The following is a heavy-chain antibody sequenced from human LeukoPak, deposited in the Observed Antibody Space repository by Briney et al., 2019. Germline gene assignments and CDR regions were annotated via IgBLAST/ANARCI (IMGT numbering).Heavy chain of an antibody. V-gene: IGHV4-38-2*02. CDR1: GYSISSGYY. D-gene: IGHD3-22*01. CDR2: IT. Sequence: KPSKTLSLTCTVSGYSISSGYYWGWIRQPPGKGLEWIGSITYYNPSLKSRVTISVDTSKNQFSLKLSSVTAADTAVYYCARDIEYYDSSGHCPNFDYWGQGTLVTVSS. CDR3: ARDIEYYDSSGHCPNFDY. J-gene: IGHJ4*02.